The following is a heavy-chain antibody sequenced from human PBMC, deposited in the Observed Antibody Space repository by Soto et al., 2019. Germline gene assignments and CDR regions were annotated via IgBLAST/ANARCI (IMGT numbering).Heavy chain of an antibody. D-gene: IGHD3-22*01. CDR1: GFTFSDYY. Sequence: GGSLRLSCAASGFTFSDYYMSWIRQAPGKGLEWVSYISSSSSYTNYAGAVEGRFTISRDNAKNSLYLQILSLRVEDTAVYYCARDQLYYNDISGRPLNAFDVWGQGTMVTVSS. V-gene: IGHV3-11*05. J-gene: IGHJ3*01. CDR3: ARDQLYYNDISGRPLNAFDV. CDR2: ISSSSSYT.